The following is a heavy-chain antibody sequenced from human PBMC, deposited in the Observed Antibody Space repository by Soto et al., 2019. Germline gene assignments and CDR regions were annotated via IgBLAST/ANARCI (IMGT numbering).Heavy chain of an antibody. Sequence: SQTRSLTCAISGDSVSSNSAAWNCIRQSPSRGLEWLGRTYYRSKWYNDYAVSVKSRITINPDTSKNQFSLQLNSVTPEDTAVYYCTKRDPKNWFDPWGQGTLVTVSS. J-gene: IGHJ5*02. D-gene: IGHD2-8*01. CDR3: TKRDPKNWFDP. V-gene: IGHV6-1*01. CDR2: TYYRSKWYN. CDR1: GDSVSSNSAA.